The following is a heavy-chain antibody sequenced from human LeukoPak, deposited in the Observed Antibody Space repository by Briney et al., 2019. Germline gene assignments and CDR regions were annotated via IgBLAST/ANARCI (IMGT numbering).Heavy chain of an antibody. J-gene: IGHJ4*02. D-gene: IGHD1-26*01. CDR2: ISAYNGNT. CDR3: ARVGYSGSYYNNRPLDY. V-gene: IGHV1-18*01. Sequence: ASVKVSCKASGYSFSTYGITWVRQAPGQGLEWVGWISAYNGNTNYAQKLQGRVTMTTDTSTSTAYMELRSLRSDDTAVYYCARVGYSGSYYNNRPLDYWGQGTLVTVSS. CDR1: GYSFSTYG.